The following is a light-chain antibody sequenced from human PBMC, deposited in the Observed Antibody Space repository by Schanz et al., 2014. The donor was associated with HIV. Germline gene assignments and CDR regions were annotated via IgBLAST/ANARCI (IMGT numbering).Light chain of an antibody. Sequence: QLVLTQSPSASASLGASVKLTCTLSSGHSSYAIAWHQQQPEKGPRYLMKLNSDGSHSKGDGIPDRFSGSSSGAERYLTISSLQSDDEADYYCQTWATGIVVFGGGTQLTVL. V-gene: IGLV4-69*01. CDR3: QTWATGIVV. J-gene: IGLJ2*01. CDR2: LNSDGSH. CDR1: SGHSSYA.